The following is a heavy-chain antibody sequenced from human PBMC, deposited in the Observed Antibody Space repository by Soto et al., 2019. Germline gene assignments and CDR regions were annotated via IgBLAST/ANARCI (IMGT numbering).Heavy chain of an antibody. J-gene: IGHJ5*01. V-gene: IGHV1-18*01. Sequence: SVKVSCRASGYTFTTYDINWVRQAPGQGLEWMGWISAYNGNTNYAQKLQGRVTMTTDTSTSTAYMELRSLRSDDTTVYYCAKCCEYADYVPGWFDSGGNGTMVTVSS. D-gene: IGHD4-17*01. CDR1: GYTFTTYD. CDR3: AKCCEYADYVPGWFDS. CDR2: ISAYNGNT.